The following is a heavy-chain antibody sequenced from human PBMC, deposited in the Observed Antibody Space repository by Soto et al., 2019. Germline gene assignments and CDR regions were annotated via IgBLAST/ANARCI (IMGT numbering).Heavy chain of an antibody. CDR3: ARGTGYDSNYFDY. Sequence: QVQLVQSGAEVKKPGSSVKVSCKASGGTFSSYTISWVRQAPGQGLEWMGRIIPILGIANYAQKFQGRVTITADKPTSTAYMKLSSLRSEDTAVYYCARGTGYDSNYFDYWGQGTLVTVSS. CDR2: IIPILGIA. V-gene: IGHV1-69*02. J-gene: IGHJ4*02. CDR1: GGTFSSYT. D-gene: IGHD5-12*01.